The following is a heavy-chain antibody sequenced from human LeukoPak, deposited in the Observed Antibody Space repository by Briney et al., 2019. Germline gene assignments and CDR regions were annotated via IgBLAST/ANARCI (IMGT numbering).Heavy chain of an antibody. D-gene: IGHD4-23*01. CDR1: GFTFSSYS. CDR3: ARELYRLTPHMDV. J-gene: IGHJ6*03. V-gene: IGHV3-48*01. Sequence: GGSLRLSCAASGFTFSSYSMNWVRQTPGKGLEWVSYISSSSSTIYYADSVKGRFTISRDNAKNSLYLQMNSLRAEDTAVYYCARELYRLTPHMDVWGKGTTVTVSS. CDR2: ISSSSSTI.